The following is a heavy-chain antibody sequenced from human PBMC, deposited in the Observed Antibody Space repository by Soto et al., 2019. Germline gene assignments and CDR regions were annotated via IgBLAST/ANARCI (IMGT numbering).Heavy chain of an antibody. CDR3: ANYVSGTRATEYHFDS. Sequence: PGGSLRLSCAASGLTFSSYGMHWVRQAPGRGLEWVANIKPDGSDKYYVDSVKGRFTISRDNTKNTLYLQMNSLRVEDTAVYYCANYVSGTRATEYHFDSWGQGTLVTVS. V-gene: IGHV3-7*01. CDR1: GLTFSSYG. D-gene: IGHD3-10*01. J-gene: IGHJ4*02. CDR2: IKPDGSDK.